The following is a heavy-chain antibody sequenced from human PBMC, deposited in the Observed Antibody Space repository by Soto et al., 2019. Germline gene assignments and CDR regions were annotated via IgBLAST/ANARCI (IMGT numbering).Heavy chain of an antibody. V-gene: IGHV6-1*01. D-gene: IGHD5-12*01. CDR1: GDSVSSNSAA. CDR2: TYYRSKWYN. Sequence: PSQTLSLTCAISGDSVSSNSAAWNWIRQSPSRGLEWLGRTYYRSKWYNDYAVSVKSRITINPDTSKNQISLQLNSVTPEDTAVYYCAYCRDIYGAFCDHFGYWGLGILVTVSS. CDR3: AYCRDIYGAFCDHFGY. J-gene: IGHJ4*02.